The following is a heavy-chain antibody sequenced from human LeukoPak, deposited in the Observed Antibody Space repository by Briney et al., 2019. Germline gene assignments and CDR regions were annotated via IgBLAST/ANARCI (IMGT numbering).Heavy chain of an antibody. D-gene: IGHD4-17*01. Sequence: GGSLRPSCAASGFTFSNAWISWVRQAPGKGLEWVGRIKSKTDGGTTDYAAPVKGRFTISRDDSKNTLYLQMNSLKTEDTAVYYCTTDGGSPYGDNFDYWGQGTLVTVSS. CDR3: TTDGGSPYGDNFDY. CDR2: IKSKTDGGTT. CDR1: GFTFSNAW. J-gene: IGHJ4*02. V-gene: IGHV3-15*01.